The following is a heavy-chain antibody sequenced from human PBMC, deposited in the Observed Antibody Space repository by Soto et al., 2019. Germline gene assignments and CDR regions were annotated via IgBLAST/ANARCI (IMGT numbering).Heavy chain of an antibody. CDR2: IRSKAYGGTT. Sequence: GGSLRLSCTASGFTFGDYAMSWVRQAPGKGLEWVGFIRSKAYGGTTEYAASVKGRFTISRDDSKSIAYLQMNSLKTEDTAVYYCTSPPLYYYDSSGYYGPLDYWGQGTLVTVPS. V-gene: IGHV3-49*04. J-gene: IGHJ4*02. CDR1: GFTFGDYA. D-gene: IGHD3-22*01. CDR3: TSPPLYYYDSSGYYGPLDY.